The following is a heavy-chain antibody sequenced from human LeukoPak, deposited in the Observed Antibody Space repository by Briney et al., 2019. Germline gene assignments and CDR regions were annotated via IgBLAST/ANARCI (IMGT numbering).Heavy chain of an antibody. CDR3: ARQGYCSSTSCYTSYYFDY. V-gene: IGHV4-4*09. Sequence: SETLSLTCTVSGVSISSYYWSWIRQPPGKGLEWIGYIYTSGSTNYNPSLKSRVTISVDTSKNQFSLKLSSVTAADTAVYYCARQGYCSSTSCYTSYYFDYWGQGTLVTVSS. D-gene: IGHD2-2*02. CDR2: IYTSGST. J-gene: IGHJ4*02. CDR1: GVSISSYY.